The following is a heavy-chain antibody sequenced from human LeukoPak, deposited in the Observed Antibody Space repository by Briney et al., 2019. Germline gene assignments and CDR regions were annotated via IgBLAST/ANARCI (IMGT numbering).Heavy chain of an antibody. Sequence: GRSLRLSCAASGFTFSTYAMHWVRQAPGKGLEWVAAISYDGTNKYYADSVKGRFTTSRDNSKNTVSLQMNSLRAEDTAVFYCASDLFGSGSLGKMDVWGQGTTVTVSS. V-gene: IGHV3-30-3*01. CDR3: ASDLFGSGSLGKMDV. CDR2: ISYDGTNK. J-gene: IGHJ6*02. CDR1: GFTFSTYA. D-gene: IGHD3-10*01.